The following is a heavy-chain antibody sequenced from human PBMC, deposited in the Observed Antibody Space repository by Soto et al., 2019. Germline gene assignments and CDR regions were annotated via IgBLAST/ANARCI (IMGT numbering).Heavy chain of an antibody. CDR1: GDTFSSYA. CDR3: ARRRYCGYDCYHKHYYGMDV. J-gene: IGHJ6*02. Sequence: QVQLVQSGAELKKTGSSVKVSCRASGDTFSSYAVNWVRQAPGRGLEWMGRIITVLGTTDYAQNFKGRLTITAEKSTKTVYMELSSLRSEYPAVYYCARRRYCGYDCYHKHYYGMDVWGQGTTVTVAS. D-gene: IGHD2-21*01. CDR2: IITVLGTT. V-gene: IGHV1-69*08.